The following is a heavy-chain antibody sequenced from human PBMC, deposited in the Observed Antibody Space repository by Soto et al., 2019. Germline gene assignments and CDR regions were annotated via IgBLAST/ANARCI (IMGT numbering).Heavy chain of an antibody. D-gene: IGHD3-22*01. CDR3: ARDEYYYDSSLSAFDI. V-gene: IGHV1-3*01. CDR1: GYTFTSYA. J-gene: IGHJ3*02. CDR2: INAGNGNT. Sequence: ASVKVSCKASGYTFTSYAMHWVRQAPGQRLEWMGWINAGNGNTKYSQKFQGRVTITRDTSASTAYMELSSLRSEDTAVYYCARDEYYYDSSLSAFDIWGQGTMVTVSS.